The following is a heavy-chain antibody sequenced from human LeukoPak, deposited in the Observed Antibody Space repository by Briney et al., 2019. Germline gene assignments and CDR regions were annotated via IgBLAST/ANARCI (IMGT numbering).Heavy chain of an antibody. J-gene: IGHJ6*02. V-gene: IGHV4-61*01. CDR3: ARDGNSGWLHYGMDV. CDR2: IYYSGST. D-gene: IGHD6-19*01. Sequence: PSETLSLTCTVSGGSVSSGSYYWSWIRQPPGKGLEWIGYIYYSGSTNYNPSLKSRVTISVDTSKNQFSLKLSSVTAADTAVYYCARDGNSGWLHYGMDVWGQGTTVTVSS. CDR1: GGSVSSGSYY.